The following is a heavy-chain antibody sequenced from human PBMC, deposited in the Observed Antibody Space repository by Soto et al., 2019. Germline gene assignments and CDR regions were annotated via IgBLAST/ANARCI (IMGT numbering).Heavy chain of an antibody. V-gene: IGHV5-51*01. J-gene: IGHJ4*02. CDR2: IYPGDSDT. CDR3: ARLPNVYCSSTSCYGLGIDY. CDR1: GYSFTSYW. D-gene: IGHD2-2*01. Sequence: PGESLKISCKGSGYSFTSYWIGWVRQMPGKGLEWMGIIYPGDSDTRYSPSFQGQVTISADKSISTAYLQWSSLKASDTAMYYCARLPNVYCSSTSCYGLGIDYWGQGTLVTVSS.